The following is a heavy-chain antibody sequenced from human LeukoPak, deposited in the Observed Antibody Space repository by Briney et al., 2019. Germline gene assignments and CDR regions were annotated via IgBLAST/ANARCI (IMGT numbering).Heavy chain of an antibody. CDR1: GFTFSNFG. CDR3: LRGDRRDY. Sequence: GGTLRLSCAASGFTFSNFGMAWVRQAPGKGLEWVSAIDASGRNTHYADSVKGRFIISRDNAKDSLYLQMNSLRVEDTAVYYCLRGDRRDYWGQGTLVTVSS. CDR2: IDASGRNT. J-gene: IGHJ4*02. V-gene: IGHV3-21*06.